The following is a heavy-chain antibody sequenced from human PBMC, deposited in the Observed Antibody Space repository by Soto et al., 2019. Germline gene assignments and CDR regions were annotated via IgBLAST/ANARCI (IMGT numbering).Heavy chain of an antibody. CDR2: IRQEGSER. CDR1: GFTFSSYW. Sequence: EVQLVESGGGLVQPGGSLRLSCAASGFTFSSYWMTWVRQAPGKGLEWVANIRQEGSERYYVYSLRGRFTISRDNAKNSLYLQMNSLRAEDTAVYYCARAIRPAAWYFDYWGQGTLVNVSS. D-gene: IGHD2-2*01. V-gene: IGHV3-7*01. J-gene: IGHJ4*02. CDR3: ARAIRPAAWYFDY.